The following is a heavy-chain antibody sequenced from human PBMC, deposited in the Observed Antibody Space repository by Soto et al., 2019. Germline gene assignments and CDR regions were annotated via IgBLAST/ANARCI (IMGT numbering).Heavy chain of an antibody. Sequence: GGSLRLSCAASGFTFSSYWMSWVRQAPGKGLEWVANIKHDGSEKYYVDSVKGRFTISRDNAKNSLYLQMNSLRAEDTAVYYCARGPIGYYDFWSGPLTYYFDYWGQGTLVTVSS. CDR2: IKHDGSEK. V-gene: IGHV3-7*01. J-gene: IGHJ4*02. CDR3: ARGPIGYYDFWSGPLTYYFDY. D-gene: IGHD3-3*01. CDR1: GFTFSSYW.